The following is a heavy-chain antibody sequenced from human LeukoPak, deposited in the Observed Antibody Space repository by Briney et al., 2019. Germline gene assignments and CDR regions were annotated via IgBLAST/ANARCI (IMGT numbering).Heavy chain of an antibody. CDR3: ARSPYYYDSSGYYVY. CDR1: GYTFTGYY. Sequence: ASVKVFCKASGYTFTGYYMHWVRQAPGQGLEWMGWINPNSGGTNYAQKFQGRVTMTRDTSISTAYMELSRLRSDDTAVYYCARSPYYYDSSGYYVYWGQGTLVTVSS. J-gene: IGHJ4*02. D-gene: IGHD3-22*01. V-gene: IGHV1-2*02. CDR2: INPNSGGT.